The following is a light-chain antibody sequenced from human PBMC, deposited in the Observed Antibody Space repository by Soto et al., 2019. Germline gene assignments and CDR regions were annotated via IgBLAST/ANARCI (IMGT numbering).Light chain of an antibody. CDR2: YDS. CDR3: QVWEATGDQVV. J-gene: IGLJ2*01. Sequence: SYELTQPPSVSVAPGETARISCGGNNAGSRSVHWYQQKPGQAPFLVIYYDSDRPSGIPARFSGSNSGNTATLIISRVEAGDEADYYCQVWEATGDQVVFGGGTKLTVL. CDR1: NAGSRS. V-gene: IGLV3-21*01.